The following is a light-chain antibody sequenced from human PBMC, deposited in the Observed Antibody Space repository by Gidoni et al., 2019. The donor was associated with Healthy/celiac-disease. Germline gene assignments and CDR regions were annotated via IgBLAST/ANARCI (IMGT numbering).Light chain of an antibody. Sequence: EIALTQSPGTLSLSPGERAPLSCRASQSVSSSYLAWYQQKPGQAPRLLIYGASSRATGIPDRFSGSGSGTDFTLTISRLEPEDFAVYYCQQYGSSPQYTFGQGTKLEIK. J-gene: IGKJ2*01. V-gene: IGKV3-20*01. CDR1: QSVSSSY. CDR3: QQYGSSPQYT. CDR2: GAS.